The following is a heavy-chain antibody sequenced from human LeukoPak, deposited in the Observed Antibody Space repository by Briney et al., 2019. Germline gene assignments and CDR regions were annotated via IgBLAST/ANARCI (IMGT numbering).Heavy chain of an antibody. V-gene: IGHV1-8*01. CDR2: MNPNSGNT. J-gene: IGHJ4*02. Sequence: ASVKVSCKASGYTFTSYDINWVRQATGQGLGWMGWMNPNSGNTGYAQKFQGRVTMTRNTSISTAYMELSSLRSEDTAVYYCARLSYNWNDVAPGYWGQGTLVTVSS. CDR3: ARLSYNWNDVAPGY. CDR1: GYTFTSYD. D-gene: IGHD1-20*01.